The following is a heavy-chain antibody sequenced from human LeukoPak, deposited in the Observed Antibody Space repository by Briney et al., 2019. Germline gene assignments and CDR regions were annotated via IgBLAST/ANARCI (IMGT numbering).Heavy chain of an antibody. Sequence: PGGSLRLSCAASGFTFSSYSMNWVRQAPGKGLEWVSSISSSSSYIYYADSVKGRFTISRDNAKNSLYLQMNSLRAEDTAVYYCARDGDYYGSGSYHLSQSHFDYWGQGTLVTVSS. D-gene: IGHD3-10*01. CDR3: ARDGDYYGSGSYHLSQSHFDY. J-gene: IGHJ4*02. CDR2: ISSSSSYI. V-gene: IGHV3-21*01. CDR1: GFTFSSYS.